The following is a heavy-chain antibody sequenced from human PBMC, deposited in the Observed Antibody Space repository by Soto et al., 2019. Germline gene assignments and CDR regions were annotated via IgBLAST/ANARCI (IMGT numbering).Heavy chain of an antibody. D-gene: IGHD1-26*01. CDR3: ASVKSLDGEY. CDR2: IKQDGNEK. V-gene: IGHV3-7*05. Sequence: EVQLVESGGGLVQPGGSLRLSCAASGFTFSSYWMSWVRQAPGKGLEWVANIKQDGNEKFYVDSVTGRFTISRDNAKNSLFLQMNSLTAEDTAVYYCASVKSLDGEYWGQGTLAAVSS. J-gene: IGHJ4*02. CDR1: GFTFSSYW.